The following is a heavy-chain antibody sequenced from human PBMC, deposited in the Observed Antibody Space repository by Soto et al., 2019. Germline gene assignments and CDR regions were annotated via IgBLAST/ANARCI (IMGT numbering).Heavy chain of an antibody. J-gene: IGHJ4*02. Sequence: PGESLKISCKGSGFSFATYWIGWVRQMPGKGLGWMGIIYTGDSDTRYSPSFQGQVTISADNSISTAYLHWSSLKASDTAVYYCALASVGSWYLPYQDWGQGTHVTVSA. D-gene: IGHD6-13*01. CDR2: IYTGDSDT. V-gene: IGHV5-51*01. CDR1: GFSFATYW. CDR3: ALASVGSWYLPYQD.